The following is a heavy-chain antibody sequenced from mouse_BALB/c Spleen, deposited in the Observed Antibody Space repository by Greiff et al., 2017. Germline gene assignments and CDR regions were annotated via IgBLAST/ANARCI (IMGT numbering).Heavy chain of an antibody. CDR1: GFTFSDFY. D-gene: IGHD6-2*01. Sequence: EVNVVESGGGLVQPGGSLRLSCATSGFTFSDFYMEWVRQPPGKRLEWIAASRNKANDYTTEYSASVKGRFIVSRDTSQSILYLQMNALRAEDTAIYYCARDPLWGAMDYWGQGTSVTVSS. V-gene: IGHV7-1*02. CDR2: SRNKANDYTT. CDR3: ARDPLWGAMDY. J-gene: IGHJ4*01.